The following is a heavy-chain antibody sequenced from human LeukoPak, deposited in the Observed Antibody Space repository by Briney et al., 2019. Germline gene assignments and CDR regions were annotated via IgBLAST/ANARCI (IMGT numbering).Heavy chain of an antibody. J-gene: IGHJ3*02. Sequence: GESRKISCRGCGYSFTSYWIGWARQMPGKGREWMGMVYTGDFDTRYSPSFQGQVTISADKSISTAYLQWSSLKASDTAMYYCARPYYDFWCGYSGHDAFDIWGQGTMVTVSS. CDR2: VYTGDFDT. D-gene: IGHD3-3*01. V-gene: IGHV5-51*01. CDR1: GYSFTSYW. CDR3: ARPYYDFWCGYSGHDAFDI.